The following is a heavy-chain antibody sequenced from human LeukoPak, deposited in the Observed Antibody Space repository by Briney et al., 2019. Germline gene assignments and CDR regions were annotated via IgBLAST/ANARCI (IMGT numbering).Heavy chain of an antibody. J-gene: IGHJ4*02. CDR1: GFTFSSYA. Sequence: GGSLRLSCAASGFTFSSYAMSWVRQAPGKGLEWVSAISGSGGSTYYADSVKGRFTTSRDNSKNTPYLQMNSLRAEDTAVYYCAKDHEGDYYDSSGYYCCWGQGTLVTVSS. CDR3: AKDHEGDYYDSSGYYCC. V-gene: IGHV3-23*01. D-gene: IGHD3-22*01. CDR2: ISGSGGST.